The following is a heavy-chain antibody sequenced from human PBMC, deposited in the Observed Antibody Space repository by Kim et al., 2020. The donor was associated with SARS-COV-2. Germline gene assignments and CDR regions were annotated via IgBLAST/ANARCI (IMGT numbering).Heavy chain of an antibody. V-gene: IGHV3-66*01. CDR2: ST. Sequence: STYSADSVKGRFTISRDNSKNTLYLQMNSLRAEDTAVYYCARDSSGSYDYWGQGTLVTVSS. D-gene: IGHD1-26*01. CDR3: ARDSSGSYDY. J-gene: IGHJ4*02.